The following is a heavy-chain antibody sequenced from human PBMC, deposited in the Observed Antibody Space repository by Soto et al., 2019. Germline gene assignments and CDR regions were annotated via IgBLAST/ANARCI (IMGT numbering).Heavy chain of an antibody. CDR3: TKVGGTSLPPIPVDY. V-gene: IGHV3-23*01. J-gene: IGHJ4*02. CDR2: ISGSGDNT. CDR1: GFTFSSYA. Sequence: EVQLLESGGGLVQPGGSLILSCAASGFTFSSYAMNWVRQAPGKGLEWVSTISGSGDNTYYADSVKGRFTISRDNSKNTLYLQMNSLRAEDTALYYCTKVGGTSLPPIPVDYWGQGTQVTVSS. D-gene: IGHD2-2*02.